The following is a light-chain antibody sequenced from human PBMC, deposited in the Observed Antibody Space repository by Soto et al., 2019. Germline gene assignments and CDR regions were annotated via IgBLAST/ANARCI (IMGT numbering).Light chain of an antibody. J-gene: IGKJ4*01. Sequence: EIVLTQSPATLSLSPGERATLSCRASQSVSSYLAWYQQKPGQAPRLLIYDASNRAPGIPARFTGSGSGTDFTLTISTVAPADFAIQSCQERRNWPPVTSGGGTKV. CDR2: DAS. V-gene: IGKV3-11*01. CDR1: QSVSSY. CDR3: QERRNWPPVT.